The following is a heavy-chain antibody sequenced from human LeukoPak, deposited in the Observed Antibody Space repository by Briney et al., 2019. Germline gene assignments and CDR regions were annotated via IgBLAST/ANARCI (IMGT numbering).Heavy chain of an antibody. J-gene: IGHJ4*02. CDR2: IKNKGEGETT. V-gene: IGHV3-15*01. D-gene: IGHD1-7*01. CDR3: VWNSEHYFDF. CDR1: GFTFTNAW. Sequence: PGGSLRLSCAASGFTFTNAWMSWVRQAPGKGLEWVGRIKNKGEGETTDYAAPVNGRFTISRDDSENTLFLQMHSLETEDTALYYCVWNSEHYFDFWGQGSLVTVSS.